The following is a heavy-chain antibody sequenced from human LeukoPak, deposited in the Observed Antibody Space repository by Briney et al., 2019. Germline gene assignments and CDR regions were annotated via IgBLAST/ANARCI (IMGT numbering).Heavy chain of an antibody. CDR1: GYTFTSYG. J-gene: IGHJ4*02. CDR3: ARGATYYDYVWGSYRFDY. CDR2: MNPNSGNT. Sequence: ASVKVSCKASGYTFTSYGISWVRQAPGQGLEWMGWMNPNSGNTGYAQKFQGRVTMTRNTSISTAYMELSSLRSEDTAVYYCARGATYYDYVWGSYRFDYWGQGTLVTVSS. D-gene: IGHD3-16*02. V-gene: IGHV1-8*02.